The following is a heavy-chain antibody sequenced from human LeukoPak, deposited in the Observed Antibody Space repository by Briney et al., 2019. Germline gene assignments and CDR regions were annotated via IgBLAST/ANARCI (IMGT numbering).Heavy chain of an antibody. Sequence: GGSLRLSCAASGFTFSSYAMNWVRQAPGRGLEWVSAFSGSGGTTYYADSVKGRFTISRDNSKNTLYLQMNSLRAEDTAMYYCAKAIYYYYYMDVWGKGTTVTVSS. V-gene: IGHV3-23*01. CDR2: FSGSGGTT. CDR3: AKAIYYYYYMDV. CDR1: GFTFSSYA. J-gene: IGHJ6*03.